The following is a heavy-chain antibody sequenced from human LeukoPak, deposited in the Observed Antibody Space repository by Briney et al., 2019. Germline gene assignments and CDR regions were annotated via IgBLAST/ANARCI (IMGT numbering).Heavy chain of an antibody. CDR3: ARGQYHLLYWYFDL. CDR1: GGSISSYY. CDR2: IYSCGST. Sequence: SKTLSLTCTVSGGSISSYYWSWIRQPAGKGLEWIGRIYSCGSTNYNPSLKSRVTMSVDTSKNQFSLKLSSVTAADTAVYYCARGQYHLLYWYFDLWGRGTLVTVSS. D-gene: IGHD2-2*01. V-gene: IGHV4-4*07. J-gene: IGHJ2*01.